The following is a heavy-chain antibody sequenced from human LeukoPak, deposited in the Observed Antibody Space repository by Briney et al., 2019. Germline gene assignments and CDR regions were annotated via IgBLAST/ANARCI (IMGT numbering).Heavy chain of an antibody. CDR1: GYTFSGYY. J-gene: IGHJ4*02. D-gene: IGHD6-19*01. CDR2: INPNSVVT. V-gene: IGHV1-2*02. CDR3: ARSAAVAGTGYFDY. Sequence: GASVKVSCKASGYTFSGYYLHWVRQAPEQGLEWMGWINPNSVVTNYAQKFQGRVTMTRDTSISTAYMELSRLRSDDTAVFYCARSAAVAGTGYFDYWGQGTLVTVSS.